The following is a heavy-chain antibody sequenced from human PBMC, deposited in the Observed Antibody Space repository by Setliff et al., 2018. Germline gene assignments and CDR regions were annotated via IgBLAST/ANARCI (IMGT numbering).Heavy chain of an antibody. D-gene: IGHD3-9*01. J-gene: IGHJ6*03. CDR1: GGSISSGGYY. CDR3: ASYDILTGYWGYDYYYMDV. Sequence: SETLSLTCTVSGGSISSGGYYWSWIRQHPGKGLEWIGYIYYSGSTYYNPSLKSRVTISVDTSKNQFSLKLSSVTAADTAVYYCASYDILTGYWGYDYYYMDVWGKGTTVTVSS. V-gene: IGHV4-31*03. CDR2: IYYSGST.